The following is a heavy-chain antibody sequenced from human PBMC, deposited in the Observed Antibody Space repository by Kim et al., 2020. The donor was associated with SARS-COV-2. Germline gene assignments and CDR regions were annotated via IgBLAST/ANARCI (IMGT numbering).Heavy chain of an antibody. D-gene: IGHD2-2*01. CDR2: IYYSGSA. CDR1: DGSPYFFY. CDR3: ARCQSTSCYDALDV. J-gene: IGHJ3*01. Sequence: SETLSLTCTVSDGSPYFFYWNWIRPSPGKGMEWIGHIYYSGSANYNPSLQRRGTISIDASKNQLSLRLTSVTAPDTAIYFCARCQSTSCYDALDVWGKGTMVTVSS. V-gene: IGHV4-59*01.